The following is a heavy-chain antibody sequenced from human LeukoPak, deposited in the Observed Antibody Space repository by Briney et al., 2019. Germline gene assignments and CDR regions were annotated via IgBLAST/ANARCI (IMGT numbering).Heavy chain of an antibody. V-gene: IGHV1-2*02. D-gene: IGHD2-15*01. CDR2: INPNTADT. J-gene: IGHJ5*02. Sequence: GGSLRLSCAASGFTFSNYGMHWVRQAPGQGLEWMGWINPNTADTNYAQKFQGRVTMTRDTSISTAYMELRRLTYDDTAVYYCARGPLEYCSGGSCYSGRNWLDPWGQGTRVTASS. CDR1: GFTFSNYG. CDR3: ARGPLEYCSGGSCYSGRNWLDP.